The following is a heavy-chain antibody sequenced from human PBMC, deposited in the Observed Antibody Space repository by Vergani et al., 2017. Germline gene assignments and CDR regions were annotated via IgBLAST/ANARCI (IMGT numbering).Heavy chain of an antibody. Sequence: QVQLVQSGAEVKKPGASVKVSCKASGYNFTSFDINWVRLATGQGLEWMGWINPKSGNTAYAAKFQGRITMTRDSSTDTAYMEMKSLRSEDTAIYFCARGVRDSKYRHNWFGPWGQGTVVTVSS. V-gene: IGHV1-8*01. J-gene: IGHJ5*02. CDR3: ARGVRDSKYRHNWFGP. D-gene: IGHD3-16*02. CDR1: GYNFTSFD. CDR2: INPKSGNT.